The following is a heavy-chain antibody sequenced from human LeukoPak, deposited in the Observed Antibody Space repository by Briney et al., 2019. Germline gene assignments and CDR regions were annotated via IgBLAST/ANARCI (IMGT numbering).Heavy chain of an antibody. CDR2: INHSGST. J-gene: IGHJ4*02. CDR1: GGSFSGYY. Sequence: MASETLSLTCAVYGGSFSGYYRSWIRQPPGKGLEWIGKINHSGSTSYNPSLKSRVTMSVDTSKNQFSLNLSSVTAADTAVYYCAIYGDYTFDYWGQGTLVTVSS. D-gene: IGHD4-17*01. V-gene: IGHV4-34*01. CDR3: AIYGDYTFDY.